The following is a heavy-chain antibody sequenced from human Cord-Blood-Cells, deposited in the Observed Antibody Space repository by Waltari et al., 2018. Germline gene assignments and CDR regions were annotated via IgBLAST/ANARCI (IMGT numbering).Heavy chain of an antibody. CDR3: ARVNYSNYFDY. CDR1: GYSITRGYY. V-gene: IGHV4-38-2*02. J-gene: IGHJ4*02. CDR2: IYHRGST. D-gene: IGHD4-4*01. Sequence: QVQLQESGPGLVKPSETVSLTCTVSGYSITRGYYWGWIRQPPGKGLELIGSIYHRGSTYYNPSLKSRVTISVDTSKNQFSLKLSSVTAADTAVYYCARVNYSNYFDYWGQGTLVTVSS.